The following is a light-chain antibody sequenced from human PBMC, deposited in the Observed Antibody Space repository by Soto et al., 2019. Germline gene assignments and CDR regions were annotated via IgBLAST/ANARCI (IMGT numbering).Light chain of an antibody. J-gene: IGKJ1*01. Sequence: EIVMTQSPATLSVSPGERATLSCRASQSVSSNLAWYQQKPGQAPRLLISGASTRATGIPARFSGSGSGTEFTLTISSLQSVDFAVYYCQQYNYWPPWTFGQGTKVEIK. CDR1: QSVSSN. CDR3: QQYNYWPPWT. V-gene: IGKV3-15*01. CDR2: GAS.